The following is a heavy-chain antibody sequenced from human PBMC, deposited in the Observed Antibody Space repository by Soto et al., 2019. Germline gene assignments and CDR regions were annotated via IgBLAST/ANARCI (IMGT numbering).Heavy chain of an antibody. D-gene: IGHD5-18*01. V-gene: IGHV1-69*13. J-gene: IGHJ4*02. Sequence: SVKVSFKASGGTFRTYAISRVRQAPVQGLECMGGLIPIFGTANYAQKFQGRVTTTADQSTSTAYIELSSLRSEDTAAYYCALGGSYGPFDYWGQGTLVTVYS. CDR2: LIPIFGTA. CDR3: ALGGSYGPFDY. CDR1: GGTFRTYA.